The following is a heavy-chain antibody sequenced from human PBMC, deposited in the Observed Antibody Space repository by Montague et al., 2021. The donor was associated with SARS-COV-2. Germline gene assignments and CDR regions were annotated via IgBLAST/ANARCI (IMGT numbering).Heavy chain of an antibody. CDR2: IYYSGST. J-gene: IGHJ4*02. V-gene: IGHV4-59*01. CDR3: ASQVPDFWSGIDY. D-gene: IGHD3-3*01. Sequence: SETLSLTCTVSGGSISSYYWSWIRQPPGKGLEWIGYIYYSGSTNYNPSLKSRVTISVETSKNQFSLKLSSVTAPDTAVYYCASQVPDFWSGIDYWGQGTLVTVSS. CDR1: GGSISSYY.